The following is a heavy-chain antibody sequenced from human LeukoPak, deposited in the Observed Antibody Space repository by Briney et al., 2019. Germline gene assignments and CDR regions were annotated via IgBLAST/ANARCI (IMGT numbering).Heavy chain of an antibody. V-gene: IGHV4-39*01. J-gene: IGHJ5*02. D-gene: IGHD5-12*01. Sequence: SETLSLTCTVSGGSISSSFYYWGWIRQPPGKGLEWIGSIYHSGSTCYNPSLKSRVTISVDTSRNQFSLNLSSVTAADTAVYYCARGGESGYDTWGQGSLVTVSS. CDR3: ARGGESGYDT. CDR2: IYHSGST. CDR1: GGSISSSFYY.